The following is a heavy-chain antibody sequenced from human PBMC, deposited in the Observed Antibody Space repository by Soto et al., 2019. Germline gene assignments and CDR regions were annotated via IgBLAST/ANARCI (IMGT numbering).Heavy chain of an antibody. CDR2: INPSGGRT. V-gene: IGHV1-46*01. J-gene: IGHJ6*02. Sequence: VKVSCKSSGYTFINYYVHWVRQAPGQGLEWMGMINPSGGRTTYPQKFQGRVTMTRDTSTSTVYVELSSLRSDDTAVFYCAREKASTSLLTHYYYAMDVWGQGTTVTVSS. CDR1: GYTFINYY. CDR3: AREKASTSLLTHYYYAMDV.